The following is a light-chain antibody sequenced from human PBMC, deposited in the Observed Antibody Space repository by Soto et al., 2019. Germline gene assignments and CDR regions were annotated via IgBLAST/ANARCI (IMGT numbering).Light chain of an antibody. J-gene: IGKJ2*01. CDR3: EQYDSFPYT. Sequence: DIQMTQSPSPLSASIGDTVIITCRASQSINSWLAWYQQKQEKAPKLLNHKASTLESGVPSRFSGSESGTEFTLTIGSMPADDFATFYCEQYDSFPYTFGQSTNLEIK. V-gene: IGKV1-5*03. CDR2: KAS. CDR1: QSINSW.